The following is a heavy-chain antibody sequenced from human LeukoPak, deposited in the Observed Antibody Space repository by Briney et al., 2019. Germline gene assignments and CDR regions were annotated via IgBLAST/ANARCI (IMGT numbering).Heavy chain of an antibody. V-gene: IGHV3-9*01. CDR3: TRRSLYYYGMDV. J-gene: IGHJ6*02. Sequence: GGSLRLSCAASGFTFDDYAMHWVRQAPGKGLEWVSGISWNSGSIGYADSVKGRFTISRDNAKNSLYLQMNSLRAEDTALYYCTRRSLYYYGMDVWDQGTTVTVSS. CDR1: GFTFDDYA. CDR2: ISWNSGSI.